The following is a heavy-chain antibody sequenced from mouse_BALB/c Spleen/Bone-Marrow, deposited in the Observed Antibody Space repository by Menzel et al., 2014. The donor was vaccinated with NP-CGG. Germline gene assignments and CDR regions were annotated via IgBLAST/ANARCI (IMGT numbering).Heavy chain of an antibody. V-gene: IGHV1S22*01. CDR3: TPRLRY. CDR2: IYPGSGST. Sequence: LKQSGSELVRPGASVKLSCKASGYTFTSYWMHWVKQRPGQGLEWIGNIYPGSGSTNYDEKFKSKATLTVDTSSSTAYMQLSSLTSEDSAVYYCTPRLRYWDQGTTLTVSS. D-gene: IGHD1-2*01. CDR1: GYTFTSYW. J-gene: IGHJ2*01.